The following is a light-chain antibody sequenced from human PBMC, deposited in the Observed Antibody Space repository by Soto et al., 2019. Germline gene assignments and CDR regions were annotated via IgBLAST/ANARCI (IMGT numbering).Light chain of an antibody. CDR1: SSNIGAGYD. J-gene: IGLJ2*01. Sequence: QSVLTQPPSVSGAPGQRVTISCTGSSSNIGAGYDVHWYQPLPGTAPKLLIYGNSNRPSGVPDRFSGSKSGTSASLAITGLQAEDEADYYCQSYDSSLSGSNVVFGGGTKLT. V-gene: IGLV1-40*01. CDR3: QSYDSSLSGSNVV. CDR2: GNS.